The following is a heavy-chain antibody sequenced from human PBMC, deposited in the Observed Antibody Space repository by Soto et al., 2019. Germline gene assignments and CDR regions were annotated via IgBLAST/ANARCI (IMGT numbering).Heavy chain of an antibody. J-gene: IGHJ4*02. CDR1: GFTFSDYW. V-gene: IGHV3-7*01. CDR3: APIILGPAETGPNF. Sequence: EVQLVESGGGLVQPGGSLRLSCAASGFTFSDYWMNWVRRAPGKGLEWLANIKQDGTEKYYVDSVKGRFTISRDNAKNSLYLQINRLGGEDTAVDLLAPIILGPAETGPNFWGQGTLVTV. D-gene: IGHD3-10*01. CDR2: IKQDGTEK.